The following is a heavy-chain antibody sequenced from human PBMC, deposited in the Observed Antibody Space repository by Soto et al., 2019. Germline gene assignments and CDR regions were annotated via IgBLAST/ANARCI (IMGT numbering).Heavy chain of an antibody. Sequence: SQTLSLTCAISGDSVSSNSAAWNWIRQSRSRGLEWLGRTYYRSKWYNDYAVSVKSRITINPDTSKNQFSLQLNSVTPEDTAVYYCARAPGVIAAAAGEYYFDYWGQGTLVTVSS. V-gene: IGHV6-1*01. D-gene: IGHD6-13*01. J-gene: IGHJ4*02. CDR1: GDSVSSNSAA. CDR2: TYYRSKWYN. CDR3: ARAPGVIAAAAGEYYFDY.